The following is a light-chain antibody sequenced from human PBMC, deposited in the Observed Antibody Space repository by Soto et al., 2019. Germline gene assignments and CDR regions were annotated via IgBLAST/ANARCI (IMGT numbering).Light chain of an antibody. J-gene: IGKJ4*01. CDR2: GAS. Sequence: VLTQSPGTLSLSPGERATLSCRASQSVNNNYLAWYQQKPGQSPRLLIYGASIRATAIPDRFSGSGSGTDFTLTISRLEPEDSAVYYCQQHSRSITFDGGTKVEIK. CDR1: QSVNNNY. CDR3: QQHSRSIT. V-gene: IGKV3-20*01.